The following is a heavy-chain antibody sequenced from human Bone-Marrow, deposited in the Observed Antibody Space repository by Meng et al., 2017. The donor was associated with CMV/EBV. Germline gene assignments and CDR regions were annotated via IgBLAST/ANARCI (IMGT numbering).Heavy chain of an antibody. CDR3: AREWDCSSTSCDDY. CDR1: GFTFTDYG. CDR2: ISTYNGDT. V-gene: IGHV1-18*01. J-gene: IGHJ4*02. Sequence: ASVKVSCKASGFTFTDYGISWVRQAPGQGLEWMGWISTYNGDTNYAQRLQGRVTMTTDTSTRIAYMELRNLRSDDTAVYYCAREWDCSSTSCDDYWGQGTLVTVSS. D-gene: IGHD2-2*01.